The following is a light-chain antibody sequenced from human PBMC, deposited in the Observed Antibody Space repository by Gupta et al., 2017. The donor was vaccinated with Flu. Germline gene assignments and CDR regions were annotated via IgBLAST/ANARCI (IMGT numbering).Light chain of an antibody. V-gene: IGKV2-30*01. J-gene: IGKJ1*01. CDR1: QSLVYSDGSTV. CDR2: LVS. CDR3: MQGAHWPRA. Sequence: VTLGQTASISCRSSQSLVYSDGSTVLHWFQQRPGQAPRRLIYLVSRRESGVPDRFSGSGSGTEFTLKISRVEPDDVGIYFCMQGAHWPRAFGQGTKVE.